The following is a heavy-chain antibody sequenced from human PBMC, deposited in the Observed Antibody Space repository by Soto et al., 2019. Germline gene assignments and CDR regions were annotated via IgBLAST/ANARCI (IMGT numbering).Heavy chain of an antibody. J-gene: IGHJ4*02. V-gene: IGHV4-31*03. CDR1: GASVSTGVYY. CDR2: IDNSGST. CDR3: AGAVSDFDVRRYRTSYFDQ. Sequence: QVQLDESGPGLVQPSQTLSLSCTVSGASVSTGVYYWTWIRQHPGKGLEWIGYIDNSGSTYYNPSLTGRVGRSVDTSKNQFSLNLQSLTAADTAFYYCAGAVSDFDVRRYRTSYFDQWGQGILVTVSS. D-gene: IGHD3-10*02.